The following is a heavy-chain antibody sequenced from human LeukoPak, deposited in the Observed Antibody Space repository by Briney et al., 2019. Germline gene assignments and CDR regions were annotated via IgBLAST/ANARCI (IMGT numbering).Heavy chain of an antibody. CDR1: GYTFTSYG. Sequence: GASVKVSCKASGYTFTSYGISWVRQAPGQGLEWMGWINPNSGGTNYAQKFQGRVTMTRDTSISTAYMELSRLRSDDTAVYYCARGGYSYGSPAHYWGQGTLVTVSS. D-gene: IGHD5-18*01. J-gene: IGHJ4*02. CDR2: INPNSGGT. V-gene: IGHV1-2*02. CDR3: ARGGYSYGSPAHY.